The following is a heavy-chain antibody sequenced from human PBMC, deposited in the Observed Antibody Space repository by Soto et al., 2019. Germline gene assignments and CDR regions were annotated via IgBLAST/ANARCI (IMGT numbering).Heavy chain of an antibody. Sequence: QLQLQESGSGLVKPSQTLSLTCAVSGASISSGGSSWSWIRQAPGTGLEWIGYIYHSGITNYNSSLKSRVTISVDKSQNQFSLSLSFVTAADTAVYYCARGLAVRGSYGLDVWGQGTTVTVSS. J-gene: IGHJ6*02. V-gene: IGHV4-30-2*01. CDR1: GASISSGGSS. CDR2: IYHSGIT. CDR3: ARGLAVRGSYGLDV. D-gene: IGHD3-10*01.